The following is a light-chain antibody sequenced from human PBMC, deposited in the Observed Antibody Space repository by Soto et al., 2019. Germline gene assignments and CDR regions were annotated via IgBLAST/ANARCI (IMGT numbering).Light chain of an antibody. CDR2: GAS. Sequence: DIQMTQSPSSVSASIGDRVTITCRASQDINTWLAWYQQKPGKAPNLLIYGASSLQSGVPSRFSGSGSGTDFTLTISNLQPEDFATYYCRQANSFPFAFGPGTKVDIK. CDR3: RQANSFPFA. CDR1: QDINTW. J-gene: IGKJ3*01. V-gene: IGKV1-12*02.